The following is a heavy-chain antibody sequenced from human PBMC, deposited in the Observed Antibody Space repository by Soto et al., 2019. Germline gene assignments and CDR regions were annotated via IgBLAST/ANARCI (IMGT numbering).Heavy chain of an antibody. J-gene: IGHJ4*02. Sequence: GGSLRLSCAASGFTFSSYSMNWVRQAPGKGLEWVSSISSSSSYIYYADSVKGRFTISRDNAKNSLYLQMNSLRAEDTAVYYCARVSGHLGELFDSDDYWGQGTLVTVSS. V-gene: IGHV3-21*01. CDR1: GFTFSSYS. CDR3: ARVSGHLGELFDSDDY. D-gene: IGHD3-16*01. CDR2: ISSSSSYI.